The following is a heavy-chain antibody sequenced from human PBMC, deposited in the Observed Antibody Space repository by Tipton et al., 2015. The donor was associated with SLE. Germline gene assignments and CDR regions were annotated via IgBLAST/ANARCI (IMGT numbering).Heavy chain of an antibody. D-gene: IGHD6-6*01. V-gene: IGHV4-59*08. Sequence: LRLSCTVSGASISSYYWNWIRKAPGKGLEWIAFMDHSGSTNYSPSLKSRVTMSVDMSKNQVSLKVNSVTAADTAVYYCARVAYHTASVHYYYSYDMDVWGQGTTVTVSS. CDR1: GASISSYY. J-gene: IGHJ6*02. CDR2: MDHSGST. CDR3: ARVAYHTASVHYYYSYDMDV.